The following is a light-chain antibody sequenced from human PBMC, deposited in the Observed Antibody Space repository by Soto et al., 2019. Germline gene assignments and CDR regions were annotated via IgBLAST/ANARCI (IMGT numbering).Light chain of an antibody. CDR1: SSNIGAGFD. Sequence: QPVLTQPPSVSGAPGQRATISCTGSSSNIGAGFDVHWYQQLPGTAPKLLIYANSNRPSGVPDRFSGSKSGTSASLAIAGLQAEDEADYYCQSFDSSLSGSVFGGGTKVTVL. CDR2: ANS. J-gene: IGLJ2*01. CDR3: QSFDSSLSGSV. V-gene: IGLV1-40*01.